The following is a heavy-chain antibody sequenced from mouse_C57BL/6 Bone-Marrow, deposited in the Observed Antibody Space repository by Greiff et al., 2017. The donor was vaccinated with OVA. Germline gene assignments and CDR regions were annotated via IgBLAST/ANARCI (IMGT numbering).Heavy chain of an antibody. CDR2: ISSGGSYT. CDR3: ARHKSAYFDV. D-gene: IGHD6-1*01. Sequence: LVESGGDLVKPGGSLKLSCAASGFTFSSYGMSWVRQTPDKRLEWVATISSGGSYTYYPDSVKGRFTISRDNAKNTLYLQMSSLKSEDTAMYYCARHKSAYFDVWGTGTTVTVSS. CDR1: GFTFSSYG. J-gene: IGHJ1*03. V-gene: IGHV5-6*01.